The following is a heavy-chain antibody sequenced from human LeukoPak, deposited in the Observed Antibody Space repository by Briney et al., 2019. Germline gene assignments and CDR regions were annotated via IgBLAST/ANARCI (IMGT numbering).Heavy chain of an antibody. D-gene: IGHD4-17*01. J-gene: IGHJ4*02. Sequence: GGSLRLSCAASEFTFSTYAMNWVRRAPGKGLEWVSVISGSSGTTYYADSVKGRFTISRDNSKSTLYLQINSLRAEDTAVYYCAKDYGPMGLFDYWGREPWSPSPQ. V-gene: IGHV3-23*01. CDR2: ISGSSGTT. CDR1: EFTFSTYA. CDR3: AKDYGPMGLFDY.